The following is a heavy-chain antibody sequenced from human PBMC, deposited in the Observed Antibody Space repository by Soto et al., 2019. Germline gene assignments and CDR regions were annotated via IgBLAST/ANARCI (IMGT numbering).Heavy chain of an antibody. V-gene: IGHV3-21*01. CDR3: ARVAY. Sequence: GGSLRLSCEASGFTFSRVSMSWVRQVPGKGLEWVASISSGSSDTWYADSVKGRFIISRDNAQNSLFLQMNTLRPEDTAMYYCARVAYWGPGTQVTVSS. J-gene: IGHJ4*02. CDR1: GFTFSRVS. CDR2: ISSGSSDT.